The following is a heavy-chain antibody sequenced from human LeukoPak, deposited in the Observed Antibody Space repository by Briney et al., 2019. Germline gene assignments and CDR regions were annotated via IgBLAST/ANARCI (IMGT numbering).Heavy chain of an antibody. CDR3: AKLVGDTYY. J-gene: IGHJ4*02. CDR2: ISSGGST. D-gene: IGHD1-26*01. Sequence: GGSLRLSCAVSGIIISKSGMSWVRQTRGKGLEWVSAISSGGSTNYADSVKGRFTISRDSSKNTLTLQMNSLRAEDTAVYYCAKLVGDTYYWGQGTLVTVSS. CDR1: GIIISKSG. V-gene: IGHV3-23*01.